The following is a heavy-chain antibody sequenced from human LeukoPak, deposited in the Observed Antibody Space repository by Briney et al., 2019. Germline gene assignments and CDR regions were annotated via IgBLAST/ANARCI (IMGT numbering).Heavy chain of an antibody. D-gene: IGHD5-24*01. Sequence: GGSLRLSCAASGFTFSNYGMHWVRQAPGKGLEWVTFILYDGSNKYYADSVKGRFTISRDNSKNTVYLQMSSLRAEDTAVYYCASHGDGVYAFDIWGQGTMVTVSS. CDR2: ILYDGSNK. CDR1: GFTFSNYG. J-gene: IGHJ3*02. V-gene: IGHV3-30*02. CDR3: ASHGDGVYAFDI.